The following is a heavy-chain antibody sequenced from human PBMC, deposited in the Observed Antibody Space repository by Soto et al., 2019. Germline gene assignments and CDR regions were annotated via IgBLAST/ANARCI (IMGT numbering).Heavy chain of an antibody. CDR3: ARCGAEAYYDFWSGYYIDY. V-gene: IGHV1-18*01. CDR1: GYTFTSYG. Sequence: QVQLVQSGAEVEKPGASVKVSCKASGYTFTSYGISWVRQAPGQGLEWMGWISAYNGNTNYAQKLQGRVTMTTDTSTSTAYMELRSLRSDDTAVYYCARCGAEAYYDFWSGYYIDYWGQGTLVTVSS. J-gene: IGHJ4*02. D-gene: IGHD3-3*01. CDR2: ISAYNGNT.